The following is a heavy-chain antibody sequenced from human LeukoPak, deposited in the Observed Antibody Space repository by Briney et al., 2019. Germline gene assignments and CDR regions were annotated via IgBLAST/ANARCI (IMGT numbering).Heavy chain of an antibody. CDR3: ARDRKYYYHMDV. CDR1: GGSISSGGYS. J-gene: IGHJ6*03. Sequence: PSETLSLTCAVSGGSISSGGYSWSWIRQPPGKGLEWIGYFYYRGGTFYNPSLKSRVTISVDKSKNQFSLNLTSLTAADTAVYYCARDRKYYYHMDVWGKGTTVTVSS. CDR2: FYYRGGT. D-gene: IGHD1-14*01. V-gene: IGHV4-30-4*07.